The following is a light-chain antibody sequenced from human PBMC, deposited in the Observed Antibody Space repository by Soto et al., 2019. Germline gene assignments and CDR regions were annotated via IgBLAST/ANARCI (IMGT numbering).Light chain of an antibody. V-gene: IGKV3D-11*02. CDR2: DVS. CDR3: QRRNDWQVT. J-gene: IGKJ5*01. Sequence: EIVMTQSPATLSVSPVERATLSCRASQSVSIDLAWYQQTPGQAPRLLIYDVSNRATGIPARFSGSGSGTDFTLTISCLEPGDFAVYYCQRRNDWQVTFGQGTRLEIK. CDR1: QSVSID.